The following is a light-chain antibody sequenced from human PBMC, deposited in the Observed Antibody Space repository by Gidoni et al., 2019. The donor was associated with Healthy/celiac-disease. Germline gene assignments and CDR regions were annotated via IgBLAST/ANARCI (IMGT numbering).Light chain of an antibody. J-gene: IGKJ4*01. CDR2: AAS. V-gene: IGKV1-39*01. Sequence: DIQMTQSPSSLSASVGDRVTITCRASQSISSYLNWYQQKPGKAPKPLIYAASSLQSGVPSRCSGSGSGTDFTLTISSLQPEDFATYYCQQSYSTPLTFGGGTKVEIK. CDR1: QSISSY. CDR3: QQSYSTPLT.